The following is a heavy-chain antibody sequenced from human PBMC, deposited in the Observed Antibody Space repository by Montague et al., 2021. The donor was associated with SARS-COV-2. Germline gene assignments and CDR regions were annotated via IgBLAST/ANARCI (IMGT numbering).Heavy chain of an antibody. J-gene: IGHJ4*02. D-gene: IGHD1-26*01. CDR3: ARHTSATHSFFDS. CDR2: VYYSGST. CDR1: GDSIRSSGYY. V-gene: IGHV4-39*01. Sequence: SETLSLTCSVSGDSIRSSGYYWGWIRQPPGKGLEWIGIVYYSGSTNYNPSLKSRVTMPVDTSKNQFSLELRSVTAADTAVYYCARHTSATHSFFDSWGQGTLVTVSS.